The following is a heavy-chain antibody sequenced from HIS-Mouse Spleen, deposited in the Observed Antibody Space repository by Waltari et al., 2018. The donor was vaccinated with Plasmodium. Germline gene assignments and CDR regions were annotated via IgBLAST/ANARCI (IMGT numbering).Heavy chain of an antibody. CDR1: GGSISSSSYD. D-gene: IGHD1-26*01. V-gene: IGHV4-39*01. CDR2: IYYCGST. Sequence: QLQLQESGPGLVKPSETLSPTCTVSGGSISSSSYDWGWLRQPPGKGLEWIGSIYYCGSTYYNPSLKSRVTISVDTSKNQFSLKLSSVTAADTAVYYCARRGGSYYYFDYWGQGTLVTVSS. CDR3: ARRGGSYYYFDY. J-gene: IGHJ4*02.